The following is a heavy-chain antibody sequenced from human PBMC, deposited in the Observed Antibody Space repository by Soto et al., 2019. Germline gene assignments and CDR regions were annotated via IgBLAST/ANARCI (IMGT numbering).Heavy chain of an antibody. D-gene: IGHD3-3*01. J-gene: IGHJ6*02. V-gene: IGHV3-30*18. Sequence: GGSLRLSCAASGFTFSSYGMHWVRQAPGKGLEWVAVISYDGSNKYYADSVKGRFTISRDNSKNTLYLQMNSLRAEDTAVYYCAKEYYDFWSGFGPYYSYGMDVWGQGPTVTVSS. CDR2: ISYDGSNK. CDR3: AKEYYDFWSGFGPYYSYGMDV. CDR1: GFTFSSYG.